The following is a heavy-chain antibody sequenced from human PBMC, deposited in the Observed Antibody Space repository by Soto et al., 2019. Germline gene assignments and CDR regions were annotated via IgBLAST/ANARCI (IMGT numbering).Heavy chain of an antibody. Sequence: TGGSLRLSCAASGFTFRSYEMNWVRQAPGKGLEWVSYITGSGSTKYYADSVKGRFTISRDNAKNSLYLQMNSLRAEDTAVYYCARVYDSSGYYYVFGYWGQGTLVTVSS. CDR3: ARVYDSSGYYYVFGY. J-gene: IGHJ4*02. CDR2: ITGSGSTK. CDR1: GFTFRSYE. V-gene: IGHV3-48*03. D-gene: IGHD3-22*01.